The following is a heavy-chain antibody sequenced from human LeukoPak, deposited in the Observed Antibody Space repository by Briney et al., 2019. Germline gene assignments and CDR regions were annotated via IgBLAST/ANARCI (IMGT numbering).Heavy chain of an antibody. CDR3: ARNVKGYDYGDYGWFDP. D-gene: IGHD4-17*01. CDR2: IDPSDSYT. CDR1: GYSFTGYW. J-gene: IGHJ5*02. V-gene: IGHV5-10-1*01. Sequence: GASLRISCKGSGYSFTGYWISWVRQLPGKGLEWMGRIDPSDSYTNYSPSFQGHVTISADKSISTAYLQWSSLKASDTAMYYCARNVKGYDYGDYGWFDPWGQGTLVTVSS.